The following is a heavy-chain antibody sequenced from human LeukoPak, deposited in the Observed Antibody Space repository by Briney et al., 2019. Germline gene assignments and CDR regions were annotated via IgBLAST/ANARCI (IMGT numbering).Heavy chain of an antibody. V-gene: IGHV4-59*08. CDR1: GGSISSYY. Sequence: SETLSLTCTVSGGSISSYYWSWIRQPPGKGLEWIGYVYYSGSTNYNPSLKSRVTISVDTSKNQFSLKLSSVTAADTAVYYCARRSGRDAFDIWGQGTMVTVSS. D-gene: IGHD1-14*01. J-gene: IGHJ3*02. CDR3: ARRSGRDAFDI. CDR2: VYYSGST.